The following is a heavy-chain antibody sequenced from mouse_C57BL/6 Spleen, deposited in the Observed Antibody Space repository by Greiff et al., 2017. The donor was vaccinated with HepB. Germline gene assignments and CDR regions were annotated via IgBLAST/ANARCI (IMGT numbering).Heavy chain of an antibody. CDR3: TRRWLGQKYFDV. CDR2: IYPGNSDT. D-gene: IGHD3-3*01. CDR1: GYTFTSYW. Sequence: VQLQQSGTVLARPGASVKMSCKTSGYTFTSYWMHWVKQRPGQGLEWIGAIYPGNSDTSYNQKFKGKAKLTAVTSASTAYMELSSLTNEDSAVYYCTRRWLGQKYFDVWGTGTTVTVSS. V-gene: IGHV1-5*01. J-gene: IGHJ1*03.